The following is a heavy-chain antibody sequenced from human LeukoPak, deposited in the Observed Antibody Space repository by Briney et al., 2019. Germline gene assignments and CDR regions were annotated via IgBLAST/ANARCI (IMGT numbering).Heavy chain of an antibody. Sequence: SETLSLTCTVSGGSISGYYWSWIRQPPGKGLEWIGYIDDNGSTKYNTSLKSRVTISVDTSKNQFSLKLRPVTAADTAVYYCARGSYYGSGSYTPLNYWGQGTLITVSS. CDR3: ARGSYYGSGSYTPLNY. J-gene: IGHJ4*02. V-gene: IGHV4-59*08. CDR2: IDDNGST. CDR1: GGSISGYY. D-gene: IGHD3-10*01.